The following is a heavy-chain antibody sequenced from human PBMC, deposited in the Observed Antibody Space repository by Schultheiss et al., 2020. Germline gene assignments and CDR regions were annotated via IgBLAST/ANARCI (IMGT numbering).Heavy chain of an antibody. Sequence: GGSLRLSCAASGFTFSSYSMNWVRQAPGKGLEWVSAISGSGGSTYYADSVRGRFTISRDNSKNTLYLQMNSLRAEDTAVYYCAKDRGGSSSPHYWGQGTLVTVSS. CDR2: ISGSGGST. D-gene: IGHD6-6*01. V-gene: IGHV3-23*01. J-gene: IGHJ4*02. CDR1: GFTFSSYS. CDR3: AKDRGGSSSPHY.